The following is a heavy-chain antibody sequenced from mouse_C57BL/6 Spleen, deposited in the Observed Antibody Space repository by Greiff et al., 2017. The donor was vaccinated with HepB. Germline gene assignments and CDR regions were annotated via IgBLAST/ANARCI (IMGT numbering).Heavy chain of an antibody. J-gene: IGHJ4*01. CDR1: GYTFTSYG. CDR2: IYPRSGNT. Sequence: VMLVESGAELARPGASVKLSCKASGYTFTSYGISWVKQRTGQGLEWIGEIYPRSGNTYYNEKFKGKATLTADKSSSTAYMELRSLTSEDSAVYFCARSGSYYYGSSYDAMDYWGQGTSVTVSS. V-gene: IGHV1-81*01. D-gene: IGHD1-1*01. CDR3: ARSGSYYYGSSYDAMDY.